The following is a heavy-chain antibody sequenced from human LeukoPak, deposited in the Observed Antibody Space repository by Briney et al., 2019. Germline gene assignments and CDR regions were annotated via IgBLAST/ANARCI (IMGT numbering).Heavy chain of an antibody. CDR3: VKDRKPDSRYNFDY. V-gene: IGHV3-23*01. J-gene: IGHJ4*02. CDR1: GFTFSTYA. CDR2: ITGNSGLI. D-gene: IGHD5-12*01. Sequence: GGSLRLSCAASGFTFSTYAMNWVRQAPGKGLEWVSAITGNSGLIYYADSVKGRFTISRDNSKNTVYLQMNSLRAEDTATYYCVKDRKPDSRYNFDYWGQGTLVTVSS.